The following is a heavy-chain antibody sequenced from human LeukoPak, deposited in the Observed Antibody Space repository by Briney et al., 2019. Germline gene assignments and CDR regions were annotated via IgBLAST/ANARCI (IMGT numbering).Heavy chain of an antibody. CDR1: GGSFSGYY. D-gene: IGHD4-17*01. CDR2: INHSGST. J-gene: IGHJ4*02. Sequence: SETLSLTCAVYGGSFSGYYWSWIRQPPGKGLEWIGEINHSGSTNYNPSLKSRVTIPVDTSKNQFSLKLSSVTAADTAVYYCASSGDYGDYGGYWDQGTLVTVSS. V-gene: IGHV4-34*01. CDR3: ASSGDYGDYGGY.